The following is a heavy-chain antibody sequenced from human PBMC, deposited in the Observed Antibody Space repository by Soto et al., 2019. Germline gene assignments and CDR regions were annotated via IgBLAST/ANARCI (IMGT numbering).Heavy chain of an antibody. Sequence: QVQLVQSGAEVKKPGASVKVSCKASGYTFTSYGISWVRQAPGQGLEWMGWISAYNGNTNYAQKLQGRVTMTTDTSTSTAYTELRSLRSDYTAVYYCARGGVVVVAATPWFDPWGQGTLVTVSS. CDR3: ARGGVVVVAATPWFDP. V-gene: IGHV1-18*01. J-gene: IGHJ5*02. CDR2: ISAYNGNT. D-gene: IGHD2-15*01. CDR1: GYTFTSYG.